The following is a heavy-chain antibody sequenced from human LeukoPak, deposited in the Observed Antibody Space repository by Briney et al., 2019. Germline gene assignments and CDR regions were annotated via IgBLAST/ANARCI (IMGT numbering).Heavy chain of an antibody. CDR3: ARAYGYYGSGSRTPNYY. Sequence: SETLSLTCTVSGYSISSGYYWGWIRQPPGKGLEWTGSIDHSGSTYYNPSLKSRITISVDTSKNQLSLKLSSVTAADTAVYYCARAYGYYGSGSRTPNYYWGQGTLVTVSS. J-gene: IGHJ4*02. CDR1: GYSISSGYY. D-gene: IGHD3-10*01. V-gene: IGHV4-38-2*02. CDR2: IDHSGST.